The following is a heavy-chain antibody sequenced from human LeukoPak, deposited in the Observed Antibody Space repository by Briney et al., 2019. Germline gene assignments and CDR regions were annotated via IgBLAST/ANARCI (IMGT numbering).Heavy chain of an antibody. CDR3: AKNAAGIAAAGTLFDY. CDR1: GFTFSSYG. J-gene: IGHJ4*02. D-gene: IGHD6-13*01. V-gene: IGHV3-30*18. Sequence: GRSLRLSCAASGFTFSSYGMHWVRQAPGKGLEWVAVISYDGSNKYYADSVKGRFTISRDNSKNTLYLQMNSLRAEDTAVYYCAKNAAGIAAAGTLFDYWGQGTLVTVSS. CDR2: ISYDGSNK.